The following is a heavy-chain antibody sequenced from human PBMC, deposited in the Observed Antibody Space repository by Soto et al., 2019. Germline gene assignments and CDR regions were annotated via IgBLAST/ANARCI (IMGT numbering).Heavy chain of an antibody. CDR2: ISYDGSNK. J-gene: IGHJ4*02. Sequence: AASLRLSCAASGFTFSSYGMHWVLQVPGKGLEWVAVISYDGSNKYYADSVKGRFTISRDNSKNTLYLQMNSLRAEDTAVYYCAKGPYCSGGSCYDYWGQGT. CDR1: GFTFSSYG. V-gene: IGHV3-30*18. D-gene: IGHD2-15*01. CDR3: AKGPYCSGGSCYDY.